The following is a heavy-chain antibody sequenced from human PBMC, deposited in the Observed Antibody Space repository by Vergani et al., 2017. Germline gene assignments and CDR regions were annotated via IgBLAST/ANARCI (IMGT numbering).Heavy chain of an antibody. V-gene: IGHV1-69-2*01. CDR3: ARSSRRDMDEFDY. CDR1: GYTFTDHY. D-gene: IGHD5-24*01. J-gene: IGHJ4*02. Sequence: EVQLVQSGAEVKKPGATMKISCKVSGYTFTDHYMHWVKQAPGKGLEWMGLVDPEDGETIYAEKFKGRVTITADKSTSTAYMELSSLRSEDTAVYYCARSSRRDMDEFDYWGQGTLVTVSS. CDR2: VDPEDGET.